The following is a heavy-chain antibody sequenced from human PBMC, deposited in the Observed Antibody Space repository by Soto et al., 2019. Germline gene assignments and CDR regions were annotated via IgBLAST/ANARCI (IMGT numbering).Heavy chain of an antibody. V-gene: IGHV1-18*01. CDR3: ARDPDGDYDFDY. CDR1: GYTFTNYG. Sequence: GASVKVSCKAYGYTFTNYGISWVRQAPGQGLEWMAWISVYNGRTNYGQKFAGRVTLTTDRTTGTAYMELGSLGSDDTAVYYCARDPDGDYDFDYWGQGTLVTVSS. CDR2: ISVYNGRT. J-gene: IGHJ4*02. D-gene: IGHD4-17*01.